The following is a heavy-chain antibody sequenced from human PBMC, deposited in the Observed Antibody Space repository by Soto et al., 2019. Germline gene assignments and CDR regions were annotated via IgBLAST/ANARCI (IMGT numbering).Heavy chain of an antibody. CDR3: AAGGGLPRYY. CDR1: GGSISSGGYS. J-gene: IGHJ4*02. Sequence: SETLSLTCTVSGGSISSGGYSWSWIRQPPGKGLEWIGYIYHSESTYYNPSLKSRVTISVDRSKNQFSLKLSSVTAADTAVYYCAAGGGLPRYYWGQGTLVTVSS. D-gene: IGHD5-12*01. V-gene: IGHV4-30-2*01. CDR2: IYHSEST.